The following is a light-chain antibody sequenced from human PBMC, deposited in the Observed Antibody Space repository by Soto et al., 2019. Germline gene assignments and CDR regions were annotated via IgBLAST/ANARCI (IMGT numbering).Light chain of an antibody. V-gene: IGLV2-14*01. Sequence: QSALTQPASVSGSPGQSITISGTGTSSDVGGYNYVSWYQQHPGKAPKLMIYDVSNRPSGVSNRFSGSKSGNTASLTISGLQAEDEADYYCSLYTSSRTLLYVFGTGTKVTVL. J-gene: IGLJ1*01. CDR2: DVS. CDR1: SSDVGGYNY. CDR3: SLYTSSRTLLYV.